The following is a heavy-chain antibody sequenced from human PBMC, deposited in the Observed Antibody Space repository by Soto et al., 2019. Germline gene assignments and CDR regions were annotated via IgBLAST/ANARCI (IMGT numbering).Heavy chain of an antibody. CDR3: ARREAPGTMDY. Sequence: GASVKVSCEASGYTFTSYKIHWVRQAPGQGLEWMGVINPSGGSTTYAQKFQGRVTMTRDTSTSTVYMELSSLRSEDTAIYFCARREAPGTMDYWGQGTLVTVSS. CDR2: INPSGGST. D-gene: IGHD1-1*01. V-gene: IGHV1-46*01. CDR1: GYTFTSYK. J-gene: IGHJ4*01.